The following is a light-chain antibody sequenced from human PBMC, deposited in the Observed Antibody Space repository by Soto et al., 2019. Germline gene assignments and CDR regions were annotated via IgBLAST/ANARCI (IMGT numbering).Light chain of an antibody. Sequence: QSALTQPASVSGSPGQSSTISCTGASGDVGTHNYVSWYQQHPGKAPKLMIYGVTIRPSGISNRFSGSKSGNTASLTISGLQAEDEADYYGSSYTSGSTLIVFGTGTKLTVL. J-gene: IGLJ1*01. V-gene: IGLV2-14*01. CDR3: SSYTSGSTLIV. CDR2: GVT. CDR1: SGDVGTHNY.